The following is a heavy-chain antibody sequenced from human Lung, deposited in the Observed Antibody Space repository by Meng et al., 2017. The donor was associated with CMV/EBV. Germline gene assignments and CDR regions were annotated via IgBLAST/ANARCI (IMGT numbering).Heavy chain of an antibody. CDR2: IKSKTDGGTT. D-gene: IGHD3-3*01. CDR1: GFTFSNAW. Sequence: GESXKISXAASGFTFSNAWMSWVRQAPGKGLEWVGRIKSKTDGGTTDYAAPVKGRFTISRDDSKNTLYLQMNSLKTEDTAVYYCTTGAYYDFWSGYHYWGQGTLVTVSS. CDR3: TTGAYYDFWSGYHY. V-gene: IGHV3-15*01. J-gene: IGHJ4*02.